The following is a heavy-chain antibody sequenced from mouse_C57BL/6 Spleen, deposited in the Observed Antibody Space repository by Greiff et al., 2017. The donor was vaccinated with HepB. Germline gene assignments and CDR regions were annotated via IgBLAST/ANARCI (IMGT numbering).Heavy chain of an antibody. Sequence: EVQLQQSGPVLVKPGASVKMSCKASGYTFTDYYMNWVKQSHGKSLEWIGVINPYNGGTSYNQKFKGKATLTVNKSSSTAYMELNSLTSEDSAVYYCARSWDVYYFDYWRQGTTLTVSS. CDR1: GYTFTDYY. J-gene: IGHJ2*01. CDR2: INPYNGGT. D-gene: IGHD4-1*01. CDR3: ARSWDVYYFDY. V-gene: IGHV1-19*01.